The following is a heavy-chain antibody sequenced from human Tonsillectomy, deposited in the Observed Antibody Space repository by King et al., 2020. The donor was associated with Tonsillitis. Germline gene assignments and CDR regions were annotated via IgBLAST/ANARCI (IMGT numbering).Heavy chain of an antibody. CDR3: ARGPVVLAASSGLWSTRDLHYYYMDV. J-gene: IGHJ6*03. V-gene: IGHV4-59*01. Sequence: VQLQESGPGLVKPSETLSLTCTVSGGSISSYYWSWIRQPPGKGLEWIGYIYYSGSTNYNPSLKSRVTISVDTSKNLFSLKLSSVTAADTAVYYCARGPVVLAASSGLWSTRDLHYYYMDVWGKGTTVTVSS. CDR1: GGSISSYY. D-gene: IGHD2-2*01. CDR2: IYYSGST.